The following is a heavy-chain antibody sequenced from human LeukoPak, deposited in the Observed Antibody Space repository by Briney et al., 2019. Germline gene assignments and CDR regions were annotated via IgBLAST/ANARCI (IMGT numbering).Heavy chain of an antibody. V-gene: IGHV4-59*01. Sequence: SETLSLTCTVSGGSISPYHWSWIRQPPGKGLEWIGYIYYSGSTNYNPSLKSRVTISVDTSKNQFSLRLSSVTAADTAVYYCARTNAFDIWGQGSMVTVSS. CDR1: GGSISPYH. CDR2: IYYSGST. CDR3: ARTNAFDI. J-gene: IGHJ3*02.